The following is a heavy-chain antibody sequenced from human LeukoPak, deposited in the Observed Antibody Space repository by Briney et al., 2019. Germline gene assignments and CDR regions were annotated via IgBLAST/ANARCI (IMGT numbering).Heavy chain of an antibody. J-gene: IGHJ6*02. CDR3: ARAPLRWPKTPAYYYYYGMDV. CDR1: GGSISSYY. V-gene: IGHV4-59*01. CDR2: IYYSGST. D-gene: IGHD2-21*01. Sequence: PSETLSLTCTVSGGSISSYYWSWIRQPPGKGLEWIGYIYYSGSTNYNPSLKSRVTISVDTSKNQFSLKLSSVTAADTAVYYCARAPLRWPKTPAYYYYYGMDVWGQGTTVTVSS.